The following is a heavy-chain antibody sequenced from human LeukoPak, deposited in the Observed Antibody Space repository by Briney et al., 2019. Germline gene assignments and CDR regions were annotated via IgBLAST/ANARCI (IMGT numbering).Heavy chain of an antibody. Sequence: GGSLRLSCAASGFTFSNYAVTWVRQAPGKGLEWVSSISGSGGYTYYADSVKGRSTISRDNSKNTLYLQMNSLRAEDTAVYYCAKDRLVATVRGSGDYWGQGTLVTVSS. CDR1: GFTFSNYA. D-gene: IGHD5-12*01. V-gene: IGHV3-23*01. CDR2: ISGSGGYT. J-gene: IGHJ4*02. CDR3: AKDRLVATVRGSGDY.